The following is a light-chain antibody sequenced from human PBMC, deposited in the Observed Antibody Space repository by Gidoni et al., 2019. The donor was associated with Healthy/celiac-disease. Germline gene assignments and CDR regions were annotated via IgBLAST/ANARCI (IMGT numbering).Light chain of an antibody. Sequence: EIVLTQSPATLSLSPGERATLTCRASQSVSSYLDWYQQHRGQAPRLLIHDASNRATGIPARFSGSGPGTDFTLTISSLEPEDVAVYYCQQSSNWPLTFGGGTKVEIK. J-gene: IGKJ4*01. CDR2: DAS. CDR3: QQSSNWPLT. CDR1: QSVSSY. V-gene: IGKV3-11*01.